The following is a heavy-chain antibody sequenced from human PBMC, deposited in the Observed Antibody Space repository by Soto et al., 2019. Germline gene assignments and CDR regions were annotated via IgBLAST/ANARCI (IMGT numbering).Heavy chain of an antibody. Sequence: QVHLVQSGAEVKKPGASVKVSCKASGYMFTKSAMHWVRQAPGQRLEWMGWISGDSGNTKYSPKLQDRVTITRETSASTAYMELSSLRAEDTALYYCARDGVAAGNINFDYWGQGTLVTVSS. CDR1: GYMFTKSA. CDR2: ISGDSGNT. V-gene: IGHV1-3*01. J-gene: IGHJ4*01. D-gene: IGHD6-19*01. CDR3: ARDGVAAGNINFDY.